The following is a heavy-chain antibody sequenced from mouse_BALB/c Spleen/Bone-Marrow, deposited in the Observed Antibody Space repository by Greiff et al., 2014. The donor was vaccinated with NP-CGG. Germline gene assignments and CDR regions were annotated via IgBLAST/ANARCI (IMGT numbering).Heavy chain of an antibody. CDR2: ILPGSGSS. D-gene: IGHD2-3*01. CDR3: ARTADGYYYAMDY. CDR1: GYTFSNYW. V-gene: IGHV1-9*01. Sequence: QVQLKQSGAELMKPGASVKISCKATGYTFSNYWIEWIKQRPGHGLEWIGEILPGSGSSNYNEKLKGKATFTADTSSNTAYMQLXSLTSEDSAVYYCARTADGYYYAMDYWGQGTSVTVSS. J-gene: IGHJ4*01.